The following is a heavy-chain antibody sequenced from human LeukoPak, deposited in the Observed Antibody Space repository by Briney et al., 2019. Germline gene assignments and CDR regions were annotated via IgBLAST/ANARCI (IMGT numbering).Heavy chain of an antibody. D-gene: IGHD5-18*01. CDR1: GFTFSNYA. J-gene: IGHJ4*02. V-gene: IGHV3-23*01. CDR3: AKDGLDTAMAD. CDR2: ISGSGGTT. Sequence: GGSLRLSCAASGFTFSNYAMSWVRQAPGKGLEWVSAISGSGGTTYYADSVKGRFTISRDNSKNTLYLQMNSLRAEDTAVYYCAKDGLDTAMADWGQGTLVTVSS.